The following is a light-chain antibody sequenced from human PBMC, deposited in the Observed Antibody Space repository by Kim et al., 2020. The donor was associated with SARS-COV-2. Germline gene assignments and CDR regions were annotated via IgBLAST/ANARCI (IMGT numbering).Light chain of an antibody. CDR2: PAS. V-gene: IGKV1-12*01. Sequence: ASVGERVTISCLAGEGISSWLAGYQQKPGKAPKLLIFPASSLESGVPSRFSGSGSGTDFTLTISSLQPEDFATYYCQQANNFPLTIGGGTKVDIK. CDR1: EGISSW. J-gene: IGKJ4*01. CDR3: QQANNFPLT.